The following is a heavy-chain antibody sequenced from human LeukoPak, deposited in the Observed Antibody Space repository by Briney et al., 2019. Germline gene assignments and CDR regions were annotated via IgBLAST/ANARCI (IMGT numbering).Heavy chain of an antibody. CDR3: ASQYQLPTLAFDI. Sequence: ASVTVSCKASGYTFTGYYMHWVRQAPGQGLEWMGWINPNSGGTNYAQKFQGRVTITADESTSTAYMELSSLRSEDTAVYYWASQYQLPTLAFDIWGQGTMVTVSS. CDR1: GYTFTGYY. J-gene: IGHJ3*02. V-gene: IGHV1-2*02. D-gene: IGHD2-2*01. CDR2: INPNSGGT.